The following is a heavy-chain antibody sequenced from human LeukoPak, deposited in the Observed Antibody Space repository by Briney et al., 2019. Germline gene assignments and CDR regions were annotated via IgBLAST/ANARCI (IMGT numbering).Heavy chain of an antibody. CDR2: IYYSGST. CDR1: GGSISSGGYS. CDR3: ARDRNRGYRYSDY. V-gene: IGHV4-30-4*07. J-gene: IGHJ4*02. Sequence: SQTLSLTCAVSGGSISSGGYSWSWIRLPPGKGLEWIGYIYYSGSTYYNPSLKTRVTISVDTSKNQFSLKLNSVTAADTAVYYCARDRNRGYRYSDYWGQGTLVTVSS. D-gene: IGHD1-14*01.